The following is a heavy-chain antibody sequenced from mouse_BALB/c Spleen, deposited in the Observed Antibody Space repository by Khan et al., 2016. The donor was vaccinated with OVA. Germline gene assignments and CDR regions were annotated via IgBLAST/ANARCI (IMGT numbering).Heavy chain of an antibody. CDR2: IDPANGNV. J-gene: IGHJ3*01. V-gene: IGHV14-3*02. CDR3: TRGAYNGLFAY. CDR1: GFNIKDTY. D-gene: IGHD2-10*01. Sequence: VQLQQSGAEFVKPGASVKLSCTASGFNIKDTYMHWINQRPQQGLVWIGRIDPANGNVKYDPKFQEKSTIAADASSNTAYLHLSSLTSEDTAVYNCTRGAYNGLFAYWGQGTLVTVSA.